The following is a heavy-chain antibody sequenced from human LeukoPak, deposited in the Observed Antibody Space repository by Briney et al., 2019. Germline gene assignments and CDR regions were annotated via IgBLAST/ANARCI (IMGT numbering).Heavy chain of an antibody. V-gene: IGHV3-23*01. D-gene: IGHD3-22*01. CDR3: ATRYDSSGYYTYYFDY. Sequence: TGGSLRLSCAAPGFTFSSYAMSWVRQAPGKGLEWVSAISGSGGSTYYADSVKGRFTISRDNSKNTLYLQMNSLRAEDTAVYYCATRYDSSGYYTYYFDYWGQGTLVTVSS. CDR1: GFTFSSYA. J-gene: IGHJ4*02. CDR2: ISGSGGST.